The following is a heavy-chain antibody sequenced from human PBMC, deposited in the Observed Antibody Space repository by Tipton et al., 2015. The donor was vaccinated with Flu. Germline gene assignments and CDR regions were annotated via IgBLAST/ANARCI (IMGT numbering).Heavy chain of an antibody. D-gene: IGHD3-3*01. V-gene: IGHV4-39*01. Sequence: TLSLTCTVSGGSISSSSYYWGWIRQPPGKGLEWIGSIYYSGSTYYNPSLKSRVTISVDTSKNQFSLKLSSVTAADTAVYYCTRLPGLNYDFWSGYYTAGPIDYWGQGTLVTVSS. J-gene: IGHJ4*02. CDR2: IYYSGST. CDR1: GGSISSSSYY. CDR3: TRLPGLNYDFWSGYYTAGPIDY.